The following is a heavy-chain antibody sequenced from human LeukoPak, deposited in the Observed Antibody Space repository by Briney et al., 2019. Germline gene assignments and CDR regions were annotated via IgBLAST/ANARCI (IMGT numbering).Heavy chain of an antibody. J-gene: IGHJ4*02. V-gene: IGHV3-7*03. CDR3: ARGLMGGYPRFDY. D-gene: IGHD3-22*01. CDR2: IKQDASEK. CDR1: GFTFSNYW. Sequence: GGSLRLSCAASGFTFSNYWMSWVRQTPGKGLEWVANIKQDASEKYYVDSVKGRFTISRDNAKNSVYLQMNSLRVEDTALYYCARGLMGGYPRFDYWGQGTLVTVSS.